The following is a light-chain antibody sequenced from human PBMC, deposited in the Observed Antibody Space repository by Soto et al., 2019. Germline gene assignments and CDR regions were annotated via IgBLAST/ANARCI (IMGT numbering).Light chain of an antibody. V-gene: IGLV2-23*01. CDR1: SSDVGSYNL. J-gene: IGLJ2*01. CDR3: CSYGGRDDMI. CDR2: EGS. Sequence: QSALTQPASVSGSPGQSITISCTGTSSDVGSYNLVSWYQQHPGKAPKLMIYEGSKRPSGVSNRFSGSKSGNTASLTISGLQAEDEADYYCCSYGGRDDMIFGGGTQLTVL.